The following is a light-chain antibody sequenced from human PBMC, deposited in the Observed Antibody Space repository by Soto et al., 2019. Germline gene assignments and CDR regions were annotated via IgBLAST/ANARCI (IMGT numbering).Light chain of an antibody. J-gene: IGKJ2*01. Sequence: DIQMTQSPSTLSASVGDRVTITCRASQSISSWLAWYQQKPGKAPKLLIYKAFSSESGVPSTFSGSGSGTEFTLTIGSLQPNDFATYYCQQYNSYSRYTFGQGTKLEIK. CDR1: QSISSW. CDR3: QQYNSYSRYT. V-gene: IGKV1-5*03. CDR2: KAF.